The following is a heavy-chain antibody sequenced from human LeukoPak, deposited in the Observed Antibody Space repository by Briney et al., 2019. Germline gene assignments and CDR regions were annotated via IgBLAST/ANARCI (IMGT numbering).Heavy chain of an antibody. CDR1: GGSFSGYY. CDR3: ARGVEPTAYFDY. V-gene: IGHV4-34*01. CDR2: INHSGST. D-gene: IGHD1-14*01. Sequence: ETLSXTCAVYGGSFSGYYWSWIRQPPGKGLEWIGEINHSGSTNYNPSLKSRVTISVDTSKNQFSLKLSSVTAADTAVYYCARGVEPTAYFDYWGQGTLVTVSS. J-gene: IGHJ4*02.